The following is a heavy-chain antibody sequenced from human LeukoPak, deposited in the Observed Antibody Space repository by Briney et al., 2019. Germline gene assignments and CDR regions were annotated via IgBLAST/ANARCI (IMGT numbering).Heavy chain of an antibody. V-gene: IGHV4-59*08. CDR1: GGSISSYY. J-gene: IGHJ4*02. CDR3: ARLYCSGGSCYGGFDY. Sequence: PSETLSLTCTVSGGSISSYYWSWIRQPPGKGLEWIGYIYYSGSTNYNPSLKSRVTISVDTSKNQFSLKLSSVTAADTAVYYCARLYCSGGSCYGGFDYWGQGTLVTVSS. CDR2: IYYSGST. D-gene: IGHD2-15*01.